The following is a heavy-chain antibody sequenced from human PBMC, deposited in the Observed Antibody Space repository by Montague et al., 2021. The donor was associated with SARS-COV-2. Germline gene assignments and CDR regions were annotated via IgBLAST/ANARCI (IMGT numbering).Heavy chain of an antibody. CDR1: GFTFSSYG. D-gene: IGHD4-17*01. J-gene: IGHJ4*02. CDR3: ARDAKDYGEGFDC. V-gene: IGHV3-33*01. CDR2: IWYDGSNK. Sequence: SLRLSCAASGFTFSSYGMHWVRQAPGKGLEWVAVIWYDGSNKYYSDSVKGRFTISRDNSKDTLYLQMNSLRAEDTAVYYCARDAKDYGEGFDCWGQGTLVTVSS.